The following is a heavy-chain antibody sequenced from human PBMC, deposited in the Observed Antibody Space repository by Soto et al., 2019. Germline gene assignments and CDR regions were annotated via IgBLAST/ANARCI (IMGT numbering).Heavy chain of an antibody. Sequence: GGSLRLSCAASGFTFSSYAMNWVRQAPGKGLEWVSAISGGGGSTYYADSVKGRFTISRDNSKNTLYLQMNSLRAEDTAVYYYAKGKGDFWSGYYLYFEYWGQGTLVTVSS. V-gene: IGHV3-23*01. CDR3: AKGKGDFWSGYYLYFEY. CDR2: ISGGGGST. J-gene: IGHJ4*02. CDR1: GFTFSSYA. D-gene: IGHD3-3*01.